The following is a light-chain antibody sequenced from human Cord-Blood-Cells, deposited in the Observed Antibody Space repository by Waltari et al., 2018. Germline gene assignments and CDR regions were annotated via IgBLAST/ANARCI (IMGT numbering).Light chain of an antibody. CDR1: SANVRRSNL. V-gene: IGLV2-23*01. Sequence: QSALTQPSSVYGFPGESITISHPRPSANVRRSNLDHCYQQHPGKSPQLSIYEGIKRPSGVSNRFSGSKSGNTASLTISVLQAEDEADYYCCSYAGSSTWVFGGGTKLTVL. CDR3: CSYAGSSTWV. J-gene: IGLJ3*02. CDR2: EGI.